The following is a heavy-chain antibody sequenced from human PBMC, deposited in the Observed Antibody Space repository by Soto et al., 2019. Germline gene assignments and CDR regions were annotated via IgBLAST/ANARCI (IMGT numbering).Heavy chain of an antibody. D-gene: IGHD3-3*01. CDR1: GYTFTSYD. Sequence: GASVKVSCKASGYTFTSYDINWARQATGQGLEWMGWMNPNSGNTGYAQKFQGRVTMTRNTSISTAYMELSSLRSGDTAVYYCARVGDRITIFGVVENFDYWGQGTLVTVSS. CDR2: MNPNSGNT. CDR3: ARVGDRITIFGVVENFDY. V-gene: IGHV1-8*01. J-gene: IGHJ4*02.